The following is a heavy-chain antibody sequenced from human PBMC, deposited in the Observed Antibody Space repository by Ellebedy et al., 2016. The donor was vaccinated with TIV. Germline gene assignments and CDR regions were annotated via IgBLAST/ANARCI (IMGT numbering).Heavy chain of an antibody. J-gene: IGHJ4*02. V-gene: IGHV3-74*01. CDR3: ARESGDLDY. CDR1: GFTFSSNW. Sequence: PGGSLRLSCAASGFTFSSNWMYWVRKAPGKGLVWVSRINSDGSSIDYADSLKGRFTISRDSAKNMLYLQMNSLRAEDTAVYYCARESGDLDYWGQGTLVTVSS. CDR2: INSDGSSI. D-gene: IGHD7-27*01.